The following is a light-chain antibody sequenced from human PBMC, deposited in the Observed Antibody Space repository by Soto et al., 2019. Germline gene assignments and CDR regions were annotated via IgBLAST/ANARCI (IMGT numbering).Light chain of an antibody. CDR3: QQANTFPSWT. V-gene: IGKV1-12*02. CDR1: QGISSW. CDR2: AAS. J-gene: IGKJ1*01. Sequence: DIQMTQSPSSVSASVGDRVTITCRASQGISSWFAWYQQKPGQAPKLLIDAASSLQSGVPSRFSCSGSGTDFTPTISSLQPEDFATDYCQQANTFPSWTFGQGTKVDIK.